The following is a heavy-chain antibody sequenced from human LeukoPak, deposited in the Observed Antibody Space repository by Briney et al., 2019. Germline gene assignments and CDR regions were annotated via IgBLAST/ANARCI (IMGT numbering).Heavy chain of an antibody. CDR2: IYHSGST. V-gene: IGHV4-30-2*01. D-gene: IGHD3-22*01. J-gene: IGHJ3*02. CDR3: ARGTYYYDSSGYPDAFDI. Sequence: SQTLSLTCAVSGGSISSGGYSWSWIRQPPGTGLEWIGYIYHSGSTYYNPSLKSRVTISVDRSKNQFSLKLSSVTAADTAVYYCARGTYYYDSSGYPDAFDIWGQGTMVTVSS. CDR1: GGSISSGGYS.